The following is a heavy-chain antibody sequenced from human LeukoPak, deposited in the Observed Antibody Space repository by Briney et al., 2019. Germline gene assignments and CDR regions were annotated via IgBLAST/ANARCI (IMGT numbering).Heavy chain of an antibody. CDR1: GGSISSYY. D-gene: IGHD3-22*01. CDR2: IYYSGST. CDR3: AKAPARGWDSGYYAYFQH. V-gene: IGHV4-59*08. Sequence: SETLSLTCTVSGGSISSYYWSWIRQPPGKGLEWIGYIYYSGSTNYNPSLKSRVTISVDTSKNQFSLKLSSVTAADTAVYYCAKAPARGWDSGYYAYFQHWGQGTLVTVSS. J-gene: IGHJ1*01.